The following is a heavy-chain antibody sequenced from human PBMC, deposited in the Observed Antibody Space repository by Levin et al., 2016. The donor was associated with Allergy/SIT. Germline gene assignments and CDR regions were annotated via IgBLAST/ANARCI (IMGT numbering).Heavy chain of an antibody. CDR3: ARDGSNYGSGSYWGY. V-gene: IGHV3-11*01. D-gene: IGHD3-10*01. CDR1: GFTFSDYY. CDR2: ISSSGSTI. J-gene: IGHJ4*02. Sequence: GESLKISCAASGFTFSDYYMSWIRQAPGKGLEWVSYISSSGSTIYYADSVKGRFTISRDNAKNSLYLQMNSLRAEDTAVYYCARDGSNYGSGSYWGYWGQGTLVTVSS.